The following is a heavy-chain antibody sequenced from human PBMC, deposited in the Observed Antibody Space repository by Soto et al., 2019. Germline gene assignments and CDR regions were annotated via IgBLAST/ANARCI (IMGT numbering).Heavy chain of an antibody. Sequence: EVQLLESGGGLVQPGGSLRLSCAASGFKFSNSAMTWVRRAPGKGLECVSSISGSGGSTYYADSVKGRFTISRDNSKNTLYLQMNIVGAEDTAVYYCTKAPVVWGSSWYFDLWGRGTLVTVSS. CDR3: TKAPVVWGSSWYFDL. J-gene: IGHJ2*01. CDR2: ISGSGGST. D-gene: IGHD7-27*01. CDR1: GFKFSNSA. V-gene: IGHV3-23*01.